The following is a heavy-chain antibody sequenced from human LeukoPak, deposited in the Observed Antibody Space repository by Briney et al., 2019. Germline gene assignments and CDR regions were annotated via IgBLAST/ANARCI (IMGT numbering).Heavy chain of an antibody. CDR2: IYHSGST. Sequence: SETLSLTCAVSGYSISSGYCWGWIRQPPGKGLEWIGSIYHSGSTYYNPSLKSRVTISVDTSKNQFSLKLSSVTAADTAVYYCARDRSYSGSYGMDVWGKGTTVTVSS. J-gene: IGHJ6*04. CDR3: ARDRSYSGSYGMDV. CDR1: GYSISSGYC. V-gene: IGHV4-38-2*02. D-gene: IGHD3-10*01.